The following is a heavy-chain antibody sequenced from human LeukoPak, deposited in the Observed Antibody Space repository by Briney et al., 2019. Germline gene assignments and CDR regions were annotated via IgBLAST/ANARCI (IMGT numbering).Heavy chain of an antibody. CDR2: ISYDGSNK. CDR3: ARDLTAFPLYYFDY. Sequence: GSLRLSCAASGFTFSSYAMHWVRQAPGKGLEWVAVISYDGSNKYYADSVKGRFTISRDNSKNTLYLQMNSLRAEDTAVYYCARDLTAFPLYYFDYWGQGTLVTVSS. D-gene: IGHD7-27*01. V-gene: IGHV3-30-3*01. CDR1: GFTFSSYA. J-gene: IGHJ4*02.